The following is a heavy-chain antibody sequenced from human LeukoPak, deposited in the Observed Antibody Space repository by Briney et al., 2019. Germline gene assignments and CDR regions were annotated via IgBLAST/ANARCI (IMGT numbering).Heavy chain of an antibody. J-gene: IGHJ4*02. CDR2: ISYDGSNK. CDR1: GFTFSSYG. Sequence: QPGRSLRLSCAASGFTFSSYGMHWVRQAPGKGLEWVAPISYDGSNKYYADSVKGRFTISRDNSKNTLYLRMNTLRAEDTAVYYCARGDIVLMITGYWGQGTLVTVSS. CDR3: ARGDIVLMITGY. V-gene: IGHV3-33*05. D-gene: IGHD2-8*01.